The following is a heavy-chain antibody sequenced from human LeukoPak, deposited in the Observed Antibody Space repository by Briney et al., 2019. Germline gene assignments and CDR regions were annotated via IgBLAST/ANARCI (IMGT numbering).Heavy chain of an antibody. CDR3: AKDGSRYYDSSGYYRGDNWFDP. V-gene: IGHV3-30*18. Sequence: PGGSLRLSCAASGFTFSSYGMHWVRQAPRKELEWVAVISYDGSNKYYADSVKGRFTISRDNSKNTLYLQMNSLRAEDTAVYYCAKDGSRYYDSSGYYRGDNWFDPWGQGTLVTVSS. J-gene: IGHJ5*02. CDR1: GFTFSSYG. D-gene: IGHD3-22*01. CDR2: ISYDGSNK.